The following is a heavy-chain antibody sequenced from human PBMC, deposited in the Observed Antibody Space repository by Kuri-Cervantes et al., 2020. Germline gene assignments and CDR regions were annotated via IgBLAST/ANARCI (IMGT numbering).Heavy chain of an antibody. V-gene: IGHV3-9*01. J-gene: IGHJ6*02. D-gene: IGHD1-26*01. CDR1: EFTFDDYA. CDR2: ISWNSGTI. CDR3: ARDDAWELPPYGMDV. Sequence: LCLPCAASEFTFDDYAMHWVRQAPGKGLEWVSGISWNSGTIGYADSVKGRFTISRDNSKTTLYLQMNSLRAEDKAVYYCARDDAWELPPYGMDVWGQGTTVTVSS.